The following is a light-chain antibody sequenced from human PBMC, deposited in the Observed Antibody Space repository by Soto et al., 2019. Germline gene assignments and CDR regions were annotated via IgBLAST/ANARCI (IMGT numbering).Light chain of an antibody. CDR3: MQHLHTPWT. CDR2: LGS. Sequence: DIVMTQSPLSLPVTPGEPASISCRSSQSLLHSNGYNYLDWYLQKSGQSPQLLIYLGSTRASGVPDRFNGSGSGTDFTLKIRRVEDEDVGVYYCMQHLHTPWTLGQGTTVDIK. CDR1: QSLLHSNGYNY. V-gene: IGKV2-28*01. J-gene: IGKJ1*01.